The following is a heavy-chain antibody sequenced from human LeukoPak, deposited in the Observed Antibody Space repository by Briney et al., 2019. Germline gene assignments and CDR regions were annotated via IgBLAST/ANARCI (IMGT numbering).Heavy chain of an antibody. Sequence: GGSLRLSCVASGFTFSNYWMHWVRQPPGKGLVWVSRIYVDGRTTNYADSVKGRFTVSRDNAKNSLYLQMSSLRAEDTAIYYCARGHVDTVMTGEYDYWGQGTLVTVCS. D-gene: IGHD5-18*01. CDR2: IYVDGRTT. CDR3: ARGHVDTVMTGEYDY. J-gene: IGHJ4*02. V-gene: IGHV3-74*01. CDR1: GFTFSNYW.